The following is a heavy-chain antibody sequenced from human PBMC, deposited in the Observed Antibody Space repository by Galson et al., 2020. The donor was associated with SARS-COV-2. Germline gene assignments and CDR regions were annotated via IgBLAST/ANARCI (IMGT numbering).Heavy chain of an antibody. CDR2: ISYSGGT. J-gene: IGHJ3*02. Sequence: SETLSLTCAVSGTSISSGSYSWNWIRQPPGKGLEWIGYISYSGGTYYNPSLKSRVTISGDRSKNQFSLRLSSVTAADTAVYYCARLHYGESALEAFVIWGPGTTVTVSS. V-gene: IGHV4-30-2*01. CDR1: GTSISSGSYS. D-gene: IGHD4-17*01. CDR3: ARLHYGESALEAFVI.